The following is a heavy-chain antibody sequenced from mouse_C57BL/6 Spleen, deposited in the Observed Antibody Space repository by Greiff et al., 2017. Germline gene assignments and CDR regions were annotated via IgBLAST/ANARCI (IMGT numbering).Heavy chain of an antibody. CDR1: GYTFTSYW. J-gene: IGHJ1*03. Sequence: QVHVKQSGAELVKPGASVKLSCKASGYTFTSYWMHWVKQRPGQGLEWIGMIHPNSGSTNYNEKFKSKATLTVDKSSSTAYMQLSSLTSEDSAVYYCARTYYDYDEDWYFDVWGTGTTVTVSS. V-gene: IGHV1-64*01. CDR3: ARTYYDYDEDWYFDV. CDR2: IHPNSGST. D-gene: IGHD2-4*01.